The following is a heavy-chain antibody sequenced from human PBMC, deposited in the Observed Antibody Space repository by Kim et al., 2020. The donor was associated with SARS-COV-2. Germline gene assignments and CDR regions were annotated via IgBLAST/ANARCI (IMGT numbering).Heavy chain of an antibody. J-gene: IGHJ6*02. D-gene: IGHD4-17*01. V-gene: IGHV3-30*07. Sequence: RFTISRDNSKNTLYLQMNSLRAEDTAVYYCARGGPMTTVTARYYYYGMDVWGQGTTVTVSS. CDR3: ARGGPMTTVTARYYYYGMDV.